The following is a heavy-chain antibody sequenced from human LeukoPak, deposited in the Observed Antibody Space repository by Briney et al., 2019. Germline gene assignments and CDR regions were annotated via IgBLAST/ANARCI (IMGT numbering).Heavy chain of an antibody. CDR3: ARGGGAMAFFDY. Sequence: SETLSLTCAVYGGSFSGYYWSWIRQPPGKGLEWIGEINHSGSTNYNPSLKSRVTISVDTSKNQFSLKLSSVTAADTAVYYCARGGGAMAFFDYWGQGTLVTVSS. CDR1: GGSFSGYY. CDR2: INHSGST. J-gene: IGHJ4*02. D-gene: IGHD5-18*01. V-gene: IGHV4-34*01.